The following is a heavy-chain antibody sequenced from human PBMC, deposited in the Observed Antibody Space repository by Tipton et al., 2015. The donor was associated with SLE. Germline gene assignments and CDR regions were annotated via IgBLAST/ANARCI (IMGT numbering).Heavy chain of an antibody. Sequence: QLVQSGAEVKKPGESLKISCKTSGYIFTDFWIGWVRQMPGKGLEWMGIVYPADSDTRYSPSFQGHVTISADRSTTTAYLQWNSLKASDTATYYCARRGFSSREDLDSWGQGTLVTVSS. J-gene: IGHJ4*02. V-gene: IGHV5-51*03. CDR1: GYIFTDFW. CDR2: VYPADSDT. CDR3: ARRGFSSREDLDS. D-gene: IGHD5-24*01.